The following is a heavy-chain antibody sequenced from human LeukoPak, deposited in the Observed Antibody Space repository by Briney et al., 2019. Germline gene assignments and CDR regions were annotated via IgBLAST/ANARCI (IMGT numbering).Heavy chain of an antibody. CDR2: MNPKTGNT. CDR3: VRARYSSAWFDS. Sequence: ASVKVSCKASGGTFSSYAISWVRQAPGQGLEWMGWMNPKTGNTGFAQTFQGRVNMTSDTPMTTAYMELNNLKSEDTAVYYCVRARYSSAWFDSWGHGALVIVSS. D-gene: IGHD6-25*01. J-gene: IGHJ5*01. V-gene: IGHV1-8*02. CDR1: GGTFSSYA.